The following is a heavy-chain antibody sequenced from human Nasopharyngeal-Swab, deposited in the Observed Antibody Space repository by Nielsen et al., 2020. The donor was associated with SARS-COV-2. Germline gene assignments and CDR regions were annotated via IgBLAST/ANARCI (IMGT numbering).Heavy chain of an antibody. J-gene: IGHJ3*02. V-gene: IGHV4-59*01. CDR3: ASAIGAPLLSLPSSSAPLFLFSSFDI. CDR2: IYYSGST. D-gene: IGHD2-15*01. Sequence: RQAPGKGLEWIGYIYYSGSTYYNPSLKSRVTISVDTSKNQFSLKLSSVTAADTAVYYCASAIGAPLLSLPSSSAPLFLFSSFDIWGQGTMVTVSS.